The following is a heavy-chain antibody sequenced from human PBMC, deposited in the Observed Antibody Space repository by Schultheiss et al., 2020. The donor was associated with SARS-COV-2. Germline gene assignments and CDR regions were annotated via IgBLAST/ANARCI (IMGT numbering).Heavy chain of an antibody. CDR2: IYYSGST. Sequence: SETLSLTCNVSGGSMSSGSYYWTWIRQPAGKGLEWIGYIYYSGSTYYNPSLKSRVTISVDTSKNQFSLKLSSVTAADTAVYYCARWGSGWLGFDYWGQGTLVTVSS. CDR3: ARWGSGWLGFDY. D-gene: IGHD6-19*01. V-gene: IGHV4-61*10. CDR1: GGSMSSGSYY. J-gene: IGHJ4*02.